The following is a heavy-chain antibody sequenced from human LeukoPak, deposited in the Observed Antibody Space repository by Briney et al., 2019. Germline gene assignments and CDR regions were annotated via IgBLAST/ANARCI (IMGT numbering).Heavy chain of an antibody. V-gene: IGHV1-69*05. CDR2: IIPIFGTA. D-gene: IGHD1/OR15-1a*01. CDR1: GGTFSSYA. Sequence: SVKVSCKASGGTFSSYAISWVRQAPGQGLEWMGGIIPIFGTANYAQKFQGRVTITTDESTSTAYMELSSLRSEDTAVYYCASRMGEQLSYCYYMDVWGKGTTVTVSS. CDR3: ASRMGEQLSYCYYMDV. J-gene: IGHJ6*03.